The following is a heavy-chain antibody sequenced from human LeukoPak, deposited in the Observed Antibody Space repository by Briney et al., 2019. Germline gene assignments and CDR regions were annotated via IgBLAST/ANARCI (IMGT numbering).Heavy chain of an antibody. CDR1: GFTFSRSG. V-gene: IGHV3-30*02. CDR2: IRDDGSNK. Sequence: GSLRLSCAAFGFTFSRSGMHWVRQAPGKGLEWVAFIRDDGSNKHYADSVKGRFAISRDNSKNTLYLQMDSLTPEDTDVYYCAKDLSYYDSGGYRYFDYWGQGTLVTVSS. D-gene: IGHD3-22*01. CDR3: AKDLSYYDSGGYRYFDY. J-gene: IGHJ4*02.